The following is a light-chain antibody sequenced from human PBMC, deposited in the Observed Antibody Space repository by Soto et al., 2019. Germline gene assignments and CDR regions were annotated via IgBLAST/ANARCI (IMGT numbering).Light chain of an antibody. CDR3: QQYYSTPLT. V-gene: IGKV4-1*01. Sequence: DIVMTQSPDSLVVSLGERATINCKSSQSVLYSSNNRNYLAWYQQKPGQPPKLLIYWASTRQSGVPDRFSGSGSGTDFTLTIRSLQAEDVAVYYCQQYYSTPLTFGGGTKVDIK. CDR1: QSVLYSSNNRNY. CDR2: WAS. J-gene: IGKJ4*01.